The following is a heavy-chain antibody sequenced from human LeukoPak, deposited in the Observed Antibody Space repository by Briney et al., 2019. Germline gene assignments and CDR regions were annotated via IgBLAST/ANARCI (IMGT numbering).Heavy chain of an antibody. CDR3: ARGPTVTTDYFDY. CDR1: VGTFSSYA. V-gene: IGHV1-69*13. CDR2: IIPIFGTA. D-gene: IGHD4-17*01. Sequence: GAAVKVSCKPSVGTFSSYAISWVRQAPGQGLEWMGGIIPIFGTANYAQKFQGRVTLTADESTSTASMELSRLRSEDTAVYYCARGPTVTTDYFDYWGQGTLVTVSS. J-gene: IGHJ4*02.